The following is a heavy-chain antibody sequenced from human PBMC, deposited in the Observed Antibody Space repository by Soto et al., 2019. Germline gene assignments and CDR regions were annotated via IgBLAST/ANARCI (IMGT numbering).Heavy chain of an antibody. V-gene: IGHV4-34*01. CDR2: INHSGST. CDR3: ASIAVAGTNPPYYFDY. CDR1: GGSFSGYY. J-gene: IGHJ4*02. Sequence: ASETLSLTCAVYGGSFSGYYWSWIRQPPGKGLEWIGEINHSGSTNYNPSLKSRVTISVDTSKNQFSLKLSSVTAADTAVYYCASIAVAGTNPPYYFDYWGQGTLVTVSS. D-gene: IGHD6-19*01.